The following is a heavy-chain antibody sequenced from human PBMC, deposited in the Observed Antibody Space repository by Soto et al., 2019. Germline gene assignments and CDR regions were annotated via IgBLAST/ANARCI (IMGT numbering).Heavy chain of an antibody. CDR2: IIPIFGTA. Sequence: QVQLVRSGAEVKKPGSSVKVSCKASGGTFSSYAISWVRQAPGQGLEWMGGIIPIFGTANYAQKFQGRVTITADESTSTAYMELSSLRSEDTAVYYCARDPPRYCSGGSCYPGDYWGQGTLVTVSS. CDR3: ARDPPRYCSGGSCYPGDY. CDR1: GGTFSSYA. D-gene: IGHD2-15*01. J-gene: IGHJ4*02. V-gene: IGHV1-69*12.